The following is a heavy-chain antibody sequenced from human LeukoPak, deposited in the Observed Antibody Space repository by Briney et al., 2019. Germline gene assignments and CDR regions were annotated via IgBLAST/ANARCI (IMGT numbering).Heavy chain of an antibody. D-gene: IGHD3-22*01. CDR2: ISFDGSNK. CDR1: GFTFSSYA. Sequence: GGSLRLSCAASGFTFSSYAMSWVRQAPGKGLEWVAVISFDGSNKYYADSVKGRFTISRDNSKNTLYLQMNSLRAEDTAVYYCANRYYESSPPFDYWGQGTVVTVSS. CDR3: ANRYYESSPPFDY. V-gene: IGHV3-30*18. J-gene: IGHJ4*02.